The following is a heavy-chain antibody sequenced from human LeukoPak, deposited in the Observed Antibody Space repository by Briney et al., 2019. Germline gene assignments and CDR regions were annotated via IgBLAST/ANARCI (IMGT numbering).Heavy chain of an antibody. Sequence: GGSLRLSCAASGFTFSSNYMTWVRQAPGKGLEWVANIKKDGRDKHYVDSVEGRFTISRDNAKNSLYLQMNSLRADDTAVYYCARFAAGGSYYYYMDVWGKGTTVTVSS. D-gene: IGHD6-25*01. CDR2: IKKDGRDK. CDR3: ARFAAGGSYYYYMDV. CDR1: GFTFSSNY. J-gene: IGHJ6*03. V-gene: IGHV3-7*01.